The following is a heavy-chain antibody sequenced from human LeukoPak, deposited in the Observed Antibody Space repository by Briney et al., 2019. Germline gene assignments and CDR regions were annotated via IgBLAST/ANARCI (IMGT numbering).Heavy chain of an antibody. D-gene: IGHD1-26*01. CDR2: IIPILGIA. CDR1: GGTFSSYT. V-gene: IGHV1-69*04. Sequence: GSSVKVSCKASGGTFSSYTISWVRQAPGQGLEWMGRIIPILGIANYAQKFQGRVTITADKSTSTAYMELSSLRSEDTAVYYCARESVVGATVGYYYYTDVWGKGTTVTVSS. J-gene: IGHJ6*03. CDR3: ARESVVGATVGYYYYTDV.